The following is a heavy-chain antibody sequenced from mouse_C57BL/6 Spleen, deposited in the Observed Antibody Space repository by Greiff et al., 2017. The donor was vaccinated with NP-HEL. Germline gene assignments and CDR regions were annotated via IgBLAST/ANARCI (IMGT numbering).Heavy chain of an antibody. CDR1: GYTFTSYT. D-gene: IGHD1-1*01. CDR2: INPSSGYT. CDR3: ARSGYYYGSSYNYFDY. Sequence: VKLQESGAELARPGASVKMSCKASGYTFTSYTMHWVKQRPGQGLEWMGYINPSSGYTKYNQKFKDKATLTADKSSSTAYMQLSSLTSEDTAVYYCARSGYYYGSSYNYFDYWGQGTTLTVSS. V-gene: IGHV1-4*01. J-gene: IGHJ2*01.